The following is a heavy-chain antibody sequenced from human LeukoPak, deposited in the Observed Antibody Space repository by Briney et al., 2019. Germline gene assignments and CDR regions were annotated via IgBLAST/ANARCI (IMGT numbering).Heavy chain of an antibody. CDR1: GGTSSTYT. CDR2: IIPIFRAP. CDR3: ARVDRYYFYLDV. J-gene: IGHJ6*03. Sequence: ASVKVSCKASGGTSSTYTITWVRQAPGQGLEWMGGIIPIFRAPNYAQKFQGRVTITTDESTSTAYMELSSLKSVDTAIYYCARVDRYYFYLDVWGKGTTVTVSS. V-gene: IGHV1-69*05.